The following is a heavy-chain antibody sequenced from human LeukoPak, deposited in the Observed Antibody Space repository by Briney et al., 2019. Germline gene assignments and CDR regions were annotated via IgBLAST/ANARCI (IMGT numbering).Heavy chain of an antibody. CDR2: ISAYNGNT. J-gene: IGHJ4*02. Sequence: ASVKVSCKASGYTFTSYGISWVRQAPGQRLEWMGWISAYNGNTNYAQKLQGRVTMTTDTSTSTAYMELRSLRSDDTAVYYCAREGGGYSGYDLGGGGAYWGQGTLVTVSS. D-gene: IGHD5-12*01. CDR1: GYTFTSYG. CDR3: AREGGGYSGYDLGGGGAY. V-gene: IGHV1-18*01.